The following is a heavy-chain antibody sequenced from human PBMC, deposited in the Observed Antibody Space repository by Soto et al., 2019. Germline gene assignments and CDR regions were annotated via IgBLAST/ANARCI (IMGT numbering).Heavy chain of an antibody. CDR1: GYAFSDYG. Sequence: QIQMVQSGGEVKKPGASVKVSCKASGYAFSDYGISWVRQAPGQGPEWMGWVSAHDGDKNYAQRFQGRLIMTTDTPTNTAYMELRSLRSDDTAVYYCVRDFLHYDVSTGSYPDCFDPWGQGTLVIVSS. D-gene: IGHD3-9*01. CDR2: VSAHDGDK. V-gene: IGHV1-18*01. J-gene: IGHJ5*02. CDR3: VRDFLHYDVSTGSYPDCFDP.